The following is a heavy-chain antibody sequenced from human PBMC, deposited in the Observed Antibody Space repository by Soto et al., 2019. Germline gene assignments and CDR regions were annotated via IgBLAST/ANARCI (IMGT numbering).Heavy chain of an antibody. CDR2: IKSKGNGGTA. Sequence: GGSLRLSCAASGFTINNAWMSWVRQAPGKGLEWVGRIKSKGNGGTADXAAPVKGRFTISRDDSKNMLYLQMNSLKTEDTXVYYCITTYSXXXERPYLDXXGQGTPVTVSS. CDR1: GFTINNAW. CDR3: ITTYSXXXERPYLDX. J-gene: IGHJ4*02. D-gene: IGHD1-26*01. V-gene: IGHV3-15*01.